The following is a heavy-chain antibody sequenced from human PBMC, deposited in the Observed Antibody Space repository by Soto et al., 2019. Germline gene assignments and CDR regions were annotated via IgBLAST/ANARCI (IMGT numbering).Heavy chain of an antibody. V-gene: IGHV4-31*03. CDR2: IYYIGST. J-gene: IGHJ4*02. D-gene: IGHD3-22*01. CDR1: GDSVNSGAHY. Sequence: PSETLSLTCTVSGDSVNSGAHYWSWIRQHPGKGLEWIGYIYYIGSTYYNPSLKSRVTISLDTSKNQFSLKLSSVTAADTAVYYCARVRGTSFYESNPYSYLDYWGQGIMVTVSS. CDR3: ARVRGTSFYESNPYSYLDY.